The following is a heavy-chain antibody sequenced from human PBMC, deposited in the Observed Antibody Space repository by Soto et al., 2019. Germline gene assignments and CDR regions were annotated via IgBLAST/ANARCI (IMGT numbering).Heavy chain of an antibody. CDR1: GGTFSSYT. J-gene: IGHJ6*02. V-gene: IGHV1-69*02. Sequence: GASVKVSCKASGGTFSSYTISWVRQAPGQGLEWMGRIIPILGIANYAQKFQGRVTITADKSTSTAYMELSSLRSEDTAVYYCARGLRRYYYGMDVWGQGTTVTVSS. CDR3: ARGLRRYYYGMDV. D-gene: IGHD2-15*01. CDR2: IIPILGIA.